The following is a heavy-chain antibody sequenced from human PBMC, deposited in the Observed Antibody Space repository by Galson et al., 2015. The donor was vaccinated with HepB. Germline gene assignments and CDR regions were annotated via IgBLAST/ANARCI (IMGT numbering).Heavy chain of an antibody. D-gene: IGHD2-15*01. J-gene: IGHJ6*02. CDR3: ARMGVYCSGDSCYDYHGMDV. CDR2: LNPSDGST. Sequence: SCKASGYTFTTYYIHWVRQAPGQGLEWLGTLNPSDGSTSYAEKFQGRATLTRDTSTSTVDMELSSLRSEDTAVYYCARMGVYCSGDSCYDYHGMDVWGQGTTVTVSS. CDR1: GYTFTTYY. V-gene: IGHV1-46*01.